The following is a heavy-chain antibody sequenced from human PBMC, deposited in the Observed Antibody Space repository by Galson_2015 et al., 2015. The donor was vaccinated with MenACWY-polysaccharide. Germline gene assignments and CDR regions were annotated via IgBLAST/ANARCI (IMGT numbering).Heavy chain of an antibody. J-gene: IGHJ4*02. CDR2: ISRSSSYI. CDR3: ARAGDILAGHLRGGFDY. Sequence: SLRLSCAASGFSFSGYSMNWVRQAPGKGLEWAASISRSSSYIYYADSMKGRFTISRDNAKNSLYLQMNSLRAEDTAVYYCARAGDILAGHLRGGFDYWGQRPLVTVSS. CDR1: GFSFSGYS. D-gene: IGHD3-9*01. V-gene: IGHV3-21*01.